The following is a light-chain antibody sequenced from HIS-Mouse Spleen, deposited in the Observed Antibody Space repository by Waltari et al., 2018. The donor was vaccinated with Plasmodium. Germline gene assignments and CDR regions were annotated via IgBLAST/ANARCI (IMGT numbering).Light chain of an antibody. J-gene: IGLJ3*02. CDR3: CSYAGSSTFV. CDR1: SSDVGCYNL. Sequence: QSALTHPASVSGSPGQSITISCPGTSSDVGCYNLVSWYQQHPGKAPKLMIYEGSKRPSGVSNRFSGSKSGNTASLTISGLQAEDEADYYCCSYAGSSTFVFGGGTKLTVL. V-gene: IGLV2-23*03. CDR2: EGS.